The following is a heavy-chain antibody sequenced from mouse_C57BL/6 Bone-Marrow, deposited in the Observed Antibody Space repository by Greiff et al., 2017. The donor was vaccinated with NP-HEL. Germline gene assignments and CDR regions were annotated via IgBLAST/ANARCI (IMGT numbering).Heavy chain of an antibody. CDR3: ARNSWLLPHYYAMDY. Sequence: VQLQESGPGLVAPSQSLSITCTVSGFSLTSYAISWVRQPPGKGLEWLGVIWTGGGTNYNSALKSRLSISKDNSKSQVFLKMNSLQTDDTARYYCARNSWLLPHYYAMDYWGQGTSVTVSS. J-gene: IGHJ4*01. V-gene: IGHV2-9-1*01. CDR1: GFSLTSYA. D-gene: IGHD2-3*01. CDR2: IWTGGGT.